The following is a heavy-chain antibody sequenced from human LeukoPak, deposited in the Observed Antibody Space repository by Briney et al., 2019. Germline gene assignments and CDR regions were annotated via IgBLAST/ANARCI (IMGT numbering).Heavy chain of an antibody. CDR3: ASSVAGTGVYYFDH. CDR1: GGSISSYY. D-gene: IGHD6-19*01. V-gene: IGHV4-59*01. CDR2: IYYSGST. Sequence: SETVSLTCTVSGGSISSYYWSWIRQPPGKGLEWIGYIYYSGSTNYDPSLKSRVTISVDTSKNQFSLKLSSVTAADTAVYYCASSVAGTGVYYFDHWGQGTLVSVSS. J-gene: IGHJ4*02.